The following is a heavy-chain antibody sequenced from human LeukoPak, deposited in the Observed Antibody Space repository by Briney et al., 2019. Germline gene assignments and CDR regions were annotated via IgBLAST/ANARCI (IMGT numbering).Heavy chain of an antibody. CDR1: GGSLTSYY. V-gene: IGHV4-4*07. Sequence: PSETLSLTCTVSGGSLTSYYWHWIRQPAGKGLEWIGRIYTSGNTNYNSSLKSRVAMSVDTSKNQFSLKVRAVTAADTAVYYCARSGGSGTYYDGTFDYWGQGALVTVSS. D-gene: IGHD1-26*01. CDR2: IYTSGNT. J-gene: IGHJ4*02. CDR3: ARSGGSGTYYDGTFDY.